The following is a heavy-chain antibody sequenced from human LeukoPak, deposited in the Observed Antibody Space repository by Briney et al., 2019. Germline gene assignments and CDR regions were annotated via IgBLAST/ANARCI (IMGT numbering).Heavy chain of an antibody. J-gene: IGHJ6*02. CDR2: ISAYNGNT. D-gene: IGHD3-10*01. CDR1: GYTFTSYG. Sequence: ASVKVSCKASGYTFTSYGISWVRQAPGQGLEWMGWISAYNGNTNYAQKLQGRVTMTTDTSTSTAYMELRSLRSVDTAVYYCAATMVRGAHLYYGMDVWGQGTTVAVSS. V-gene: IGHV1-18*01. CDR3: AATMVRGAHLYYGMDV.